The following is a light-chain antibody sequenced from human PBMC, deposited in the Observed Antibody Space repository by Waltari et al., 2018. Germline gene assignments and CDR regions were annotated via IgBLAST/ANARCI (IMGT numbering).Light chain of an antibody. CDR3: QQYNDWVT. Sequence: EIVMTQSPATLSVSPGETAPLSCRASQSVSSNLAWYQQTPGQGPRLLIFGASTRATAIPTRFSGSGSGTEFTLTISGLHSEDVAVYYCQQYNDWVTFGQGTRLDIK. J-gene: IGKJ5*01. V-gene: IGKV3-15*01. CDR2: GAS. CDR1: QSVSSN.